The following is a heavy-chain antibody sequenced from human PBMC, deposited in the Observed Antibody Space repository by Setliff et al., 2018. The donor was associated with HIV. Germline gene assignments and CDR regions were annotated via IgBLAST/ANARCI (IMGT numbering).Heavy chain of an antibody. CDR3: AREGGGIVVVTVDY. V-gene: IGHV3-7*01. J-gene: IGHJ4*02. Sequence: ETLSLTCAVSGYSISSGYYWGWIRQPPGKGLEWVANIKQDGSEKYYVDSVKGRFTISRDNAKNSLYLQMNSLRAEDTAVYYCAREGGGIVVVTVDYWGQGTLVTVSS. D-gene: IGHD3-22*01. CDR1: GYSISSGYY. CDR2: IKQDGSEK.